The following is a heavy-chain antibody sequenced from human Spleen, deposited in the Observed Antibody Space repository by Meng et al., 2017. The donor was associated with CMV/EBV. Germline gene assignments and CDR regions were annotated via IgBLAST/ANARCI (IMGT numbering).Heavy chain of an antibody. Sequence: GESLKISCAASGFTFSSYAMSWVRQAPGKGLEWVSAISGSGGSTYYADSVKGRFTISRDNSKNTLYLQMNSLRAEDTAVYYCAKDLPGRILDLYYGMDAWGQGTTVTVSS. D-gene: IGHD3-3*01. CDR3: AKDLPGRILDLYYGMDA. V-gene: IGHV3-23*01. CDR2: ISGSGGST. CDR1: GFTFSSYA. J-gene: IGHJ6*02.